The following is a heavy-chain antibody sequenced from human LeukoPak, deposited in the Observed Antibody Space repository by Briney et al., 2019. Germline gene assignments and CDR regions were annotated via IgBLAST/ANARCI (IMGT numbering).Heavy chain of an antibody. V-gene: IGHV5-51*01. CDR3: ARHGGYYDFWSGRLYFDL. J-gene: IGHJ2*01. CDR2: IYPGDSDT. CDR1: GYSFTDYW. D-gene: IGHD3-3*01. Sequence: GESLKISCKASGYSFTDYWIGWVRQMPGKGLEWMGIIYPGDSDTRYSPSFQGQVTISADKSISTAYLQWNSLKASDTAMYYCARHGGYYDFWSGRLYFDLWGRGTLVTVSS.